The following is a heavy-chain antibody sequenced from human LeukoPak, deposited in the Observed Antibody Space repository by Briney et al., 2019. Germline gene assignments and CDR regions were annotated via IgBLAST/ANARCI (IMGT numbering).Heavy chain of an antibody. Sequence: GGSLRLSCAASGNYWMHWIRQVPGKGLVWVSHINSDGSWTSYADSVKGRFTISKDNAKNTVYLQMNSLRAEDTAVYYCVSFYETYWGRGTLVTVSS. CDR3: VSFYETY. J-gene: IGHJ4*02. CDR1: GNYW. D-gene: IGHD2/OR15-2a*01. V-gene: IGHV3-74*01. CDR2: INSDGSWT.